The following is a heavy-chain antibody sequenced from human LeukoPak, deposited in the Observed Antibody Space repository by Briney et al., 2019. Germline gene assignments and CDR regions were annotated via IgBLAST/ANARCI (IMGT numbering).Heavy chain of an antibody. CDR1: GGSISSCY. J-gene: IGHJ3*02. CDR3: ARDRGGGYCSSTSCYKRGAFDI. CDR2: IYYSGST. D-gene: IGHD2-2*02. V-gene: IGHV4-59*01. Sequence: SETLSLTCTVSGGSISSCYWSWIRQPPGKGLEWIGYIYYSGSTNYNPSLKSRVTISVDTSKNQFSLKLSSVTAADTAVYYCARDRGGGYCSSTSCYKRGAFDIWGQGTMVTVSS.